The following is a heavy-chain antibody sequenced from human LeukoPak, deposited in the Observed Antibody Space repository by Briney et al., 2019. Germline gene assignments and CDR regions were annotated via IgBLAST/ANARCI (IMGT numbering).Heavy chain of an antibody. Sequence: ASVKVSCKASGYTFTSSAMHWVRQAPGQRLEWMGWINAGNGNTKYSQNFQGRVTITRDTSANTAYMELSSLRSEDTAVYYRARDRNDNWFDPWGQGTLVTVSS. CDR2: INAGNGNT. V-gene: IGHV1-3*01. CDR3: ARDRNDNWFDP. J-gene: IGHJ5*02. CDR1: GYTFTSSA.